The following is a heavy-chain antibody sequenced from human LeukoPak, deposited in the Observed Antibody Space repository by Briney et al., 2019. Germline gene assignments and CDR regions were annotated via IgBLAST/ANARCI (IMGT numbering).Heavy chain of an antibody. Sequence: SVKVSCKASGGTFSSYAISWVRQAPGQGLEWMGGIIPIFGTANYAQKFQGRVTITTDESTSTACMELSSLRSEDTAVYYCARGLKMATREGEFDYWGQGTLVTVSS. J-gene: IGHJ4*02. CDR1: GGTFSSYA. CDR3: ARGLKMATREGEFDY. V-gene: IGHV1-69*05. D-gene: IGHD5-24*01. CDR2: IIPIFGTA.